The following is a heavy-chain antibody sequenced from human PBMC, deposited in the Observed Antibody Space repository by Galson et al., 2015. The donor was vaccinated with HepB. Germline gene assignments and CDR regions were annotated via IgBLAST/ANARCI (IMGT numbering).Heavy chain of an antibody. J-gene: IGHJ5*02. CDR3: ARGALVVVVGATQNNWFDP. CDR2: ISAYNRYT. CDR1: GYTFSSYS. Sequence: VKVSCKASGYTFSSYSITWVRQTPGQGLEWMGWISAYNRYTNYTQKLQGRVTMTTDTSTSTAYMELRSLRSDDTAVYFCARGALVVVVGATQNNWFDPWGQGTLVTVSS. V-gene: IGHV1-18*01. D-gene: IGHD2-15*01.